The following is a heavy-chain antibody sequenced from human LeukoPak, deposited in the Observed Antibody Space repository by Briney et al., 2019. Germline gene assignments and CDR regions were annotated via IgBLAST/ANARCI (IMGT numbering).Heavy chain of an antibody. CDR2: VYSGGST. CDR3: ARAKVVGATWDY. Sequence: GGSLRLSCAASGFAVSSNYMSWVRQAPGKGLEWVSVVYSGGSTHYADSVRGRFSISRDNSKNTLYLQMNSLRAGDTAVYYCARAKVVGATWDYWGQGTLVTVSS. D-gene: IGHD1-26*01. CDR1: GFAVSSNY. J-gene: IGHJ4*02. V-gene: IGHV3-53*05.